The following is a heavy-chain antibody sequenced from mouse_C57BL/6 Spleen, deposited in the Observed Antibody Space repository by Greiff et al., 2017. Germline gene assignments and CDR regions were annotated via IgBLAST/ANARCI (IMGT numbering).Heavy chain of an antibody. CDR3: TRREITRGFAY. V-gene: IGHV1-15*01. J-gene: IGHJ3*01. CDR2: IDPETGGT. D-gene: IGHD2-4*01. CDR1: GYTFTDYE. Sequence: VQLVESGAELVRPGASVTLSCKASGYTFTDYEMHWVKQTPVHGLEWIGAIDPETGGTAYNQKFKGKAILTADKSSSTAYMELRSLTSEDSAVYYCTRREITRGFAYWGQGTLVTVSA.